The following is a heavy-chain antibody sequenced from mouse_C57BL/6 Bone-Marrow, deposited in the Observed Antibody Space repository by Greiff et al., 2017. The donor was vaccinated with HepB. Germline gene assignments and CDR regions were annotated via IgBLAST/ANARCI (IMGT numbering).Heavy chain of an antibody. Sequence: EVQLQQSGPELVKPGASVKIPCKASGYTFTDYNMDWVKQSHGKSLEWIGDINPNNGGTIYNQKFKGKATLTVDKSSSTAYMELRSLTSEDTAVYYCARRGFYDYDRYYAMDYWGQGTSVTVSS. CDR3: ARRGFYDYDRYYAMDY. V-gene: IGHV1-18*01. CDR2: INPNNGGT. J-gene: IGHJ4*01. D-gene: IGHD2-4*01. CDR1: GYTFTDYN.